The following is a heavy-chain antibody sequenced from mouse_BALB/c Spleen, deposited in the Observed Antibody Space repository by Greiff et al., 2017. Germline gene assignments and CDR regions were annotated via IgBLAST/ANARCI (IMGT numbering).Heavy chain of an antibody. CDR3: ARGKDEVYGNRYYAMDY. CDR2: ISSGGST. Sequence: EVQLVESGGGLVKPGGSLKLSCAASGFTFSSYAMSWVRQTPEKRLEWVASISSGGSTYYPDSVKGRFTISRDNARNILYLQMSSLRSEDTAMYYCARGKDEVYGNRYYAMDYWGQGTSVTVSS. CDR1: GFTFSSYA. D-gene: IGHD2-10*02. J-gene: IGHJ4*01. V-gene: IGHV5-6-5*01.